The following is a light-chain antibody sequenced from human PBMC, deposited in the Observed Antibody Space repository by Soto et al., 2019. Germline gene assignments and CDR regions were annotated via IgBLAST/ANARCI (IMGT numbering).Light chain of an antibody. CDR2: SNN. CDR1: SSNIGSYT. V-gene: IGLV1-44*01. J-gene: IGLJ1*01. CDR3: AAWDDSLNGGV. Sequence: QPVLTQPPSASGTPGQRVTISCSGSSSNIGSYTVNWYQQLPGTAPKLLIHSNNQRPSGVPDRFSGSKSGTSASLAISGLQSEDEADYYCAAWDDSLNGGVFGTGTKVTVL.